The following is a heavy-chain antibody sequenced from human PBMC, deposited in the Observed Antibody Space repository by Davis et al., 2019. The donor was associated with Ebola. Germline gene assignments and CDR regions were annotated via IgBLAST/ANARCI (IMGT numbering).Heavy chain of an antibody. CDR2: TDPSDSYT. CDR3: TRRPHRYSSVDY. D-gene: IGHD3-16*02. V-gene: IGHV5-10-1*01. Sequence: GESLKISCKGSGYNFINYCINWVRQMPGKGLEWMGKTDPSDSYTTYSPAFQGHVSISADKSISTAYLQWSSLKASDTAMYYCTRRPHRYSSVDYWGQGTLVTVSS. CDR1: GYNFINYC. J-gene: IGHJ4*02.